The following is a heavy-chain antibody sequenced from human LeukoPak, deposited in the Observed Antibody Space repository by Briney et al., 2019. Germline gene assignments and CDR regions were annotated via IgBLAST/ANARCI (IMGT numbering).Heavy chain of an antibody. Sequence: GGSLRLSCAASGFTFSSYSMNWVRQAPGKGLEWVANIKQDGSEKYYVDSVKGRFTISRDNAKNSLYLQMNSLRAEDTAVYYCARDGSITIFGGDFDYWGQGTLVTVSS. J-gene: IGHJ4*02. CDR2: IKQDGSEK. CDR3: ARDGSITIFGGDFDY. CDR1: GFTFSSYS. D-gene: IGHD3-3*01. V-gene: IGHV3-7*01.